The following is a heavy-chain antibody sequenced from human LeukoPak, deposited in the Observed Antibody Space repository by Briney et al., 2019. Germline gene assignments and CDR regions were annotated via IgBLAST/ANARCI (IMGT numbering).Heavy chain of an antibody. CDR1: GFTFSSYA. CDR2: ISADASKK. J-gene: IGHJ6*03. CDR3: ARDSAAAGTVYYYYYMDV. Sequence: PGGSLRLSCAASGFTFSSYAIHWVRQAPGEGLEWVAVISADASKKYYADSVKGRFTISRDNSKNTLYLQMNSLRAEDTAVYYCARDSAAAGTVYYYYYMDVWGKGTTVTVSS. V-gene: IGHV3-30-3*01. D-gene: IGHD6-13*01.